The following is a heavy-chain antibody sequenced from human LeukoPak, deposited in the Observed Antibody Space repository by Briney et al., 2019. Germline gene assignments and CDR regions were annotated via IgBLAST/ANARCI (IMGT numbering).Heavy chain of an antibody. CDR1: GGSISSYY. Sequence: SETLSLTCTVSGGSISSYYWSWIRQPPGKGLEWIGYIYTSGSTNYNPSLKSRVTISVDTSKNQFSLKLSSVTAADTAAYYCARSPNYYYYYMDVWGKGTTVTVSS. J-gene: IGHJ6*03. CDR3: ARSPNYYYYYMDV. CDR2: IYTSGST. V-gene: IGHV4-4*09.